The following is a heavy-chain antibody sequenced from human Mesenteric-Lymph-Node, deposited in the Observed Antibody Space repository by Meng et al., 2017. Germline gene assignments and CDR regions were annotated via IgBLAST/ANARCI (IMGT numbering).Heavy chain of an antibody. CDR2: IIPIFGTA. V-gene: IGHV1-69*05. CDR3: ARDLSSILNWFDP. D-gene: IGHD6-13*01. CDR1: GGTFSSYA. Sequence: SVKVSCKASGGTFSSYAISWVRQAPGQGLEWMGGIIPIFGTANYAQKFQGRVTITTDESTSTAYMELSRLRSDDTAVYYCARDLSSILNWFDPWGQGTLVTVSS. J-gene: IGHJ5*02.